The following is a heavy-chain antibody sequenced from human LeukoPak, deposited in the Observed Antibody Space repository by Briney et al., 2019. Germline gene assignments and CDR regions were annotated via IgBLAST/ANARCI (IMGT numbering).Heavy chain of an antibody. J-gene: IGHJ4*02. CDR1: GYTFTTYD. Sequence: ASVKVSCKASGYTFTTYDITWVRQATGQGLEWMGWMNPKSGDTAYAQKFQGRVAMTRDTSISTAYMELSSLRSEDTAVYYCARGLGDYYDTSDYYYAVPAHWGQGTLVTVSS. D-gene: IGHD3-22*01. V-gene: IGHV1-8*02. CDR2: MNPKSGDT. CDR3: ARGLGDYYDTSDYYYAVPAH.